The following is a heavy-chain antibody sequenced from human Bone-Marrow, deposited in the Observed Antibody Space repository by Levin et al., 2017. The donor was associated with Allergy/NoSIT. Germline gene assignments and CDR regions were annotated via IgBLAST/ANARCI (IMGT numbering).Heavy chain of an antibody. CDR3: ARANFYDSSGYLYYFDY. Sequence: SQTLSLTCAVSGFSISSGYYWGWIRQPPGKGLAWIGSIFHSGSTYYNPSLKSRVTISVDTSKNLFSLKLSSVTAADTAVYYCARANFYDSSGYLYYFDYWGQGTLVTVSS. CDR2: IFHSGST. V-gene: IGHV4-38-2*01. J-gene: IGHJ4*02. D-gene: IGHD3-22*01. CDR1: GFSISSGYY.